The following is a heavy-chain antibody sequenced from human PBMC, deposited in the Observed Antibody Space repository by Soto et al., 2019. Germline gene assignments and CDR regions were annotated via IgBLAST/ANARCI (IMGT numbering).Heavy chain of an antibody. D-gene: IGHD3-3*02. Sequence: PGGSLRLSCAASGFTFSDYHMTWIRQAPGKGLEWVSYITGNSGYTNYADSVKGRFTISRDNAKNSLYLQMNSLRAEDTAVYYCARDMSENIRAFDYWGQGTLVTVSS. J-gene: IGHJ4*02. CDR3: ARDMSENIRAFDY. CDR1: GFTFSDYH. V-gene: IGHV3-11*06. CDR2: ITGNSGYT.